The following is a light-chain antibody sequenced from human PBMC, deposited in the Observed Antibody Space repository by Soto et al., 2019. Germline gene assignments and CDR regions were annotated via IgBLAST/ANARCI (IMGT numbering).Light chain of an antibody. CDR3: QSYDSSLSAWV. CDR1: SSDIGAGYD. Sequence: QSVLTEPPSVSGAPGQRVTISCTRSSSDIGAGYDVHWYQQLPGTAPKLLIYGNSNRPSGVPDRFSGSKSGTSASLAITGLQAEDGADYYGQSYDSSLSAWVFGGGTKVTVL. V-gene: IGLV1-40*01. CDR2: GNS. J-gene: IGLJ3*02.